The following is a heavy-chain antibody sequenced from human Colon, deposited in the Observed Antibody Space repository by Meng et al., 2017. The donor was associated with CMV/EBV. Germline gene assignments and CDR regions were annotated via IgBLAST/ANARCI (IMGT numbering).Heavy chain of an antibody. CDR2: INSDGSST. CDR1: GITFRNYW. Sequence: GESLKISCGASGITFRNYWMHWVRQVPGKGLVWVSRINSDGSSTHYADFVKGRFTISRDNAKNTLHLQMNSLRAEDTAVYSCAKVGPGTSVASLDYWGQGALVTVSS. D-gene: IGHD3-10*01. V-gene: IGHV3-74*01. J-gene: IGHJ4*02. CDR3: AKVGPGTSVASLDY.